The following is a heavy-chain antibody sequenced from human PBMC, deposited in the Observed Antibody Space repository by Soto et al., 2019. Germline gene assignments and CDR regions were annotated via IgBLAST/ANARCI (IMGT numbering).Heavy chain of an antibody. V-gene: IGHV4-31*03. Sequence: SETLSLTCTVSVGSISSGGYYWIWIRHHPGKGLEWIGYIYYSGSTYYNPSLKSRVTISVDTSKNQFSLKLSSVTAADTAVYYCARARYCSGGSCYSSWFDPWGQGTLVTVSS. CDR3: ARARYCSGGSCYSSWFDP. J-gene: IGHJ5*02. CDR1: VGSISSGGYY. CDR2: IYYSGST. D-gene: IGHD2-15*01.